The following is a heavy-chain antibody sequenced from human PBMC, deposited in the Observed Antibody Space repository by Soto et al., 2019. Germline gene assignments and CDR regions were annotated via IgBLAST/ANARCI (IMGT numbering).Heavy chain of an antibody. CDR3: ARKDYYGSGIYYFDY. CDR2: INAANGVT. CDR1: GYTFNNYP. Sequence: GASVKVSCKASGYTFNNYPMHWVRQAPGQGLEWMGWINAANGVTGYSQEFQGRVTLTRDTSASTAYTELSSLRSEDTAVYYCARKDYYGSGIYYFDYWGQGTLVTVSS. V-gene: IGHV1-3*01. J-gene: IGHJ4*02. D-gene: IGHD3-10*01.